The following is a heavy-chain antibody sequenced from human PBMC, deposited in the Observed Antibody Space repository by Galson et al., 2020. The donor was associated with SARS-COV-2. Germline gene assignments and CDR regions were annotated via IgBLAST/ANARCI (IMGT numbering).Heavy chain of an antibody. CDR3: ASVRPTYYYDSSGTQHNQPFDY. Sequence: ASVKVSCKASGYTFTSYDLNWVRQATGQGPEWMGWMHPNSGNTGYAQKFQGRVTMPRNTSISTSYMELSSLRSEDTAVYYCASVRPTYYYDSSGTQHNQPFDYWGQGTLVTVSS. D-gene: IGHD3-22*01. CDR1: GYTFTSYD. CDR2: MHPNSGNT. V-gene: IGHV1-8*01. J-gene: IGHJ4*02.